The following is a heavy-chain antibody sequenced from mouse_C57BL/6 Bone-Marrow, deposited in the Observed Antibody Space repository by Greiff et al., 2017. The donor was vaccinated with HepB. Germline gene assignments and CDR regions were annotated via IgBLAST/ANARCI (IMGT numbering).Heavy chain of an antibody. J-gene: IGHJ3*01. V-gene: IGHV14-4*01. CDR3: TTELEG. D-gene: IGHD2-12*01. CDR1: GFNIKDDY. Sequence: VHVKQSGAELVRPGASVKLSCTASGFNIKDDYMHWVKQRPEQGLEWIGWIDPENGDTEYASKFQGKATITADTSSNTAYLQLSSLTSEDTAVYYCTTELEGWGQGTLVTVSA. CDR2: IDPENGDT.